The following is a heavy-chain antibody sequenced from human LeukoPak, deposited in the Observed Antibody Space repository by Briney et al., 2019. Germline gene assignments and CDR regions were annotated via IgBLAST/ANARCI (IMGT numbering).Heavy chain of an antibody. D-gene: IGHD3-22*01. Sequence: PSETLSLTCTVSGGSISSYYWSWIRQPPGKGLEWIGYIYYSGSTNYNPSLKSRVTISVDTSKNQFSLKLSSVTAADTAVYYCARDHYDSTSRYYFYMDVWGKGTTVTVSS. CDR2: IYYSGST. CDR3: ARDHYDSTSRYYFYMDV. CDR1: GGSISSYY. V-gene: IGHV4-59*01. J-gene: IGHJ6*03.